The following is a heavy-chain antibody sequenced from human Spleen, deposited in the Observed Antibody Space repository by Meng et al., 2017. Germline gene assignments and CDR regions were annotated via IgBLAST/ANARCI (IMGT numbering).Heavy chain of an antibody. CDR2: IYYTGNT. V-gene: IGHV4-31*03. CDR3: ARVLRSTRHFDY. Sequence: QLPLHESGPGLVKPSQPLSSTCTVSGASISRIGYYWSWIRQHPGKGLEWVGYIYYTGNTDYNPSLNSRLTISVDMSKNQFSLKLSSVTAADTAVYYCARVLRSTRHFDYWGQGALVTVSS. CDR1: GASISRIGYY. J-gene: IGHJ4*02.